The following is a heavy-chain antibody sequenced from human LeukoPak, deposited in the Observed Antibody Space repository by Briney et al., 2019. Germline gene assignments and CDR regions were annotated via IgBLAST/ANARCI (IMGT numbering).Heavy chain of an antibody. Sequence: SETLSLTCTVSDDSISDYYRGWIRQPPGKGLEWIGYLHNSGTSTYNPSLKSRVTISADTSKNQFSLKLNSLTTADTAVYYCTRGAGWLIDYWGQGILVTVSS. J-gene: IGHJ4*02. V-gene: IGHV4-59*01. CDR2: LHNSGTS. CDR1: DDSISDYY. CDR3: TRGAGWLIDY. D-gene: IGHD3-16*01.